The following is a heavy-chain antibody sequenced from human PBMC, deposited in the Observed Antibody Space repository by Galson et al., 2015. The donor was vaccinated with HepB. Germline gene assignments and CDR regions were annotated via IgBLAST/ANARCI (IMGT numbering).Heavy chain of an antibody. CDR1: GGSISNYY. D-gene: IGHD2-15*01. J-gene: IGHJ4*02. CDR3: ARHMTCSGGSCWRGGIDY. V-gene: IGHV4-59*08. CDR2: IYYSGST. Sequence: TLSLTCTVSGGSISNYYWSWVRQPPGKGLERIGNIYYSGSTTYNPSLKSRVTISGDTSKNQFSLKLSYVAAADTAVYYCARHMTCSGGSCWRGGIDYWGQGTLVTVSS.